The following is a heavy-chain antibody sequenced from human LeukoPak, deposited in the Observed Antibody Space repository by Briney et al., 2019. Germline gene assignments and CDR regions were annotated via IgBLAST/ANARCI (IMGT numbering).Heavy chain of an antibody. Sequence: SETLSLTCSVSGGSISSYYWSWIRQPPGKGLEWIGYIYYSGSTNYNPSLKSRVTISLDTSKSQFSLKLTSVTAADTAVYYCAKSGIAAAGTYYLDCWGQGTLVTVSS. CDR1: GGSISSYY. D-gene: IGHD6-13*01. CDR2: IYYSGST. V-gene: IGHV4-59*01. J-gene: IGHJ4*02. CDR3: AKSGIAAAGTYYLDC.